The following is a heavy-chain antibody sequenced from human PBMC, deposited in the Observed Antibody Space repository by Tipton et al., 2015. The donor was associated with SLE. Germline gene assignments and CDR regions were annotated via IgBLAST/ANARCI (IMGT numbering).Heavy chain of an antibody. Sequence: TLSLTCSVSAFSISSDYYLGWIRQPPGKGLEWIGSTYHSGGTYYNPSLTTGVATSVDTSNNQFSLELTSVTAADTAVYYCKVAFYYGSGSYNYFEYWGQGTLVTVSS. CDR3: KVAFYYGSGSYNYFEY. V-gene: IGHV4-38-2*02. CDR1: AFSISSDYY. J-gene: IGHJ4*02. D-gene: IGHD3-10*01. CDR2: TYHSGGT.